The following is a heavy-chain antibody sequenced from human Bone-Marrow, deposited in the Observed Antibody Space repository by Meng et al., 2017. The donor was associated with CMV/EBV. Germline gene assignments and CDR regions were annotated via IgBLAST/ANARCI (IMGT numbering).Heavy chain of an antibody. V-gene: IGHV1-69*10. Sequence: SVKVSCKASGGTFSSYAISWVRQAPGQGLEWMGGIIPILGIANYAQKFQGRVTITADKSTSTAYMELSSLRSEDTAVYYCARGRTSPLLWFGETRFDYWGQGTLVTFSS. CDR1: GGTFSSYA. CDR2: IIPILGIA. J-gene: IGHJ4*02. CDR3: ARGRTSPLLWFGETRFDY. D-gene: IGHD3-10*01.